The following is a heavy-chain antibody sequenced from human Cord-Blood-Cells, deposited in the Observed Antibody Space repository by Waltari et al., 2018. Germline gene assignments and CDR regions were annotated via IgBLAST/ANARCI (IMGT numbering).Heavy chain of an antibody. CDR3: ARDRSLYGSGMGGDY. V-gene: IGHV3-30-3*01. J-gene: IGHJ4*02. D-gene: IGHD3-10*01. Sequence: QVQLVESGGGVGQPGRSLRLSCAASGFTFSSYASPWVRQAPGKGLEWVAVISYDGSNKYYADSVKGRFTISRDNSKNTLYLQMNSLRAEDTAVYYCARDRSLYGSGMGGDYWGQGTLVTVSS. CDR2: ISYDGSNK. CDR1: GFTFSSYA.